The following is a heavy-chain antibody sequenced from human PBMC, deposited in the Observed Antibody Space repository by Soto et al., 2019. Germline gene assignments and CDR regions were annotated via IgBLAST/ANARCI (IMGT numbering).Heavy chain of an antibody. D-gene: IGHD6-6*01. CDR2: IKQDGSEE. V-gene: IGHV3-7*01. Sequence: GGSLRLSCAASGFTFSAYWMTWVRQAPGRGLEWVANIKQDGSEEYYVDSVKGRFTISRDNAKNSLYLQMNSLRAEDTAVYYCARWGSSSSNYWGQGTLVTVSS. J-gene: IGHJ4*02. CDR1: GFTFSAYW. CDR3: ARWGSSSSNY.